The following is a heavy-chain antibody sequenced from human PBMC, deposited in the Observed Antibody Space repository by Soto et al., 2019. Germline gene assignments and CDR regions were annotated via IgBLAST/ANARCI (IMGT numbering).Heavy chain of an antibody. CDR3: ARRSYTPAYYYYGMDV. V-gene: IGHV5-51*01. D-gene: IGHD2-2*02. CDR1: GYSLTSYW. J-gene: IGHJ6*02. Sequence: GESLKISCKGSGYSLTSYWIGWVRQMPGKGLEWMGIIYPGDSDTRYSPSFQGQVTISADKSISTAYLQWSSLKASDTAMYYCARRSYTPAYYYYGMDVWGQGTTVTVSS. CDR2: IYPGDSDT.